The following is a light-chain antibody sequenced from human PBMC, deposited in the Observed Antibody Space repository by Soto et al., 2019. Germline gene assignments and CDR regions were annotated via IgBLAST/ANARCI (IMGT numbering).Light chain of an antibody. CDR2: EVS. J-gene: IGLJ2*01. V-gene: IGLV2-8*01. CDR1: SSDVGGYKY. Sequence: QSALTQPTSASGSPGQSVTISCTGTSSDVGGYKYVSWYQQHPGKAPKLMIYEVSKRPSGVPARFSGSKSGNTASLTVSGLQAEDEADYYCSSYAGSNNLRIFGGGTKLTVL. CDR3: SSYAGSNNLRI.